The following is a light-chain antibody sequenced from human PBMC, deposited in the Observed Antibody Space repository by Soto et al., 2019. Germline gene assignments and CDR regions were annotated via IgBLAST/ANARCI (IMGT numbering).Light chain of an antibody. Sequence: QSALTQPASVSGSPGQSITISCTGTSSDVGSYNLVSWYQQHPGKAPKLMIYEGSKRPSGVSNRFSGSKSGTTASLTISGLQAEDEVVYDCCSYAGRSTWWRVFGGGTKLTVL. CDR1: SSDVGSYNL. CDR2: EGS. J-gene: IGLJ3*02. CDR3: CSYAGRSTWWRV. V-gene: IGLV2-23*01.